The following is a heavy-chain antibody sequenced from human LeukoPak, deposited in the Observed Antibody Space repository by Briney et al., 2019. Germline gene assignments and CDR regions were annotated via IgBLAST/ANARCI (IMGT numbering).Heavy chain of an antibody. CDR3: ARGDCSSTSCYVGGWFDP. Sequence: ASVKVSCKASGYTFTSYAMHWVRQAPGQRLEWMGWINASNGNTKYSQKFQGRVTITRDTSASTAYMELSSLRSEDTAVYYCARGDCSSTSCYVGGWFDPWGQGTLVTVSS. V-gene: IGHV1-3*01. J-gene: IGHJ5*02. CDR2: INASNGNT. CDR1: GYTFTSYA. D-gene: IGHD2-2*01.